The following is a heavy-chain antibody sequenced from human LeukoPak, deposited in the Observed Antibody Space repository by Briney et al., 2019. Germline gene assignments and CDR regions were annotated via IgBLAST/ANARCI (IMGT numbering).Heavy chain of an antibody. D-gene: IGHD6-19*01. CDR2: INHSGST. Sequence: PSETLSLTCAVYGGSFSGYYWSWIRQPPGKGLEWIGEINHSGSTNYNPSLKGRVTISVDTSKNQFSLKLSSVTAADTAVYYCARGRGYSSGWYLDYWGQGTLVTVSS. CDR1: GGSFSGYY. J-gene: IGHJ4*02. V-gene: IGHV4-34*01. CDR3: ARGRGYSSGWYLDY.